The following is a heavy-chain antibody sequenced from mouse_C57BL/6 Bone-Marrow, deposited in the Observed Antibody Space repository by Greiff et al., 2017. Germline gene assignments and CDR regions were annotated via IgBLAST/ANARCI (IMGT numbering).Heavy chain of an antibody. D-gene: IGHD3-2*02. J-gene: IGHJ3*01. CDR2: IDPSDSYT. CDR1: GYTFTSYW. Sequence: QVQLQQPGAELVMPGASVKLSCKASGYTFTSYWMHWVKQRPGPGLEWIGEIDPSDSYTNYNQKFKGKSTLTVDKSSSTAYMQLSSLTSEDSAVYYCALRRAQPWFAYWGQGTLVTVSA. V-gene: IGHV1-69*01. CDR3: ALRRAQPWFAY.